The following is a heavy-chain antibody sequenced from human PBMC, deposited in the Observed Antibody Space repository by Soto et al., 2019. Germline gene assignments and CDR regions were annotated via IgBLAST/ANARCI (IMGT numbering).Heavy chain of an antibody. CDR3: ARDRGYDAHDYYYNAMDV. CDR1: GFTFRTYT. D-gene: IGHD3-10*01. J-gene: IGHJ6*02. CDR2: IRGFSPYT. Sequence: EVQLVESGGGLVKPGGSLRLSCISSGFTFRTYTMNWVRQAPGKGLEWVSGIRGFSPYTFYAESVKGRFTISRDNAKNSVFVQMDSLRAEDTAVYYCARDRGYDAHDYYYNAMDVWGQGTTVTVSS. V-gene: IGHV3-21*01.